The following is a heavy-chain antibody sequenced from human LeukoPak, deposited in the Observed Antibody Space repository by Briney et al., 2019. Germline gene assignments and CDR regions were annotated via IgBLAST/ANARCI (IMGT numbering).Heavy chain of an antibody. J-gene: IGHJ4*02. CDR2: ISYSGNI. Sequence: SETLSLTCTVSGVSISSSTYYWGWIRQPPGKGLEWIGSISYSGNIYYNPSLKSRVTISVDTSKNQFSLKLSSVTAADTAVYYCARQRRLELPDYWGQGTLVTVSS. CDR3: ARQRRLELPDY. CDR1: GVSISSSTYY. D-gene: IGHD3-16*01. V-gene: IGHV4-39*01.